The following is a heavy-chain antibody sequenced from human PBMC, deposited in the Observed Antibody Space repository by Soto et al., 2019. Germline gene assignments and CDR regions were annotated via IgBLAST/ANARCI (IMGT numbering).Heavy chain of an antibody. V-gene: IGHV1-69*19. CDR2: ISPMFGAA. CDR3: AREVQVHTPSFGY. Sequence: QVQLVQSGAEMKKPGSSVQVSCQSSGGTFNTYAMNWVRQAPGQGPEWMGDISPMFGAANYAPKFQGRVTITADESTCTTYMQLSSLPSEDTALYFCAREVQVHTPSFGYWGQGTMVTVSS. D-gene: IGHD3-10*01. CDR1: GGTFNTYA. J-gene: IGHJ4*02.